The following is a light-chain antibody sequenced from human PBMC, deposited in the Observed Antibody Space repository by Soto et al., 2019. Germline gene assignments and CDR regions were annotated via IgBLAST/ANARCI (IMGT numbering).Light chain of an antibody. CDR1: QSVSSSY. CDR3: QQYGSSPPIT. Sequence: EIVLTQSPGTLSLSPGERATLSCGASQSVSSSYLAWYQQKPGQAPRLLIYGASSRATGIPDRFSGSGSGIDFTLTISRLEPEDCAVYYCQQYGSSPPITFGQGTRLEIK. CDR2: GAS. V-gene: IGKV3-20*01. J-gene: IGKJ5*01.